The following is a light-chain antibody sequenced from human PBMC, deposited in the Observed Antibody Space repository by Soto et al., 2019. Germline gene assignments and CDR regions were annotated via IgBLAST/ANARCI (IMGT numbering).Light chain of an antibody. CDR3: QQYNNWPLST. CDR1: QSVSSN. V-gene: IGKV3-15*01. Sequence: EIVMTQSPATLSVSPGERATLSCRASQSVSSNLAWYQQKPGQAPRLLIYGASTRATGIPARFSGSGSGTEFTLTISSLQSEDFAVYYWQQYNNWPLSTFGEGTKVDIK. J-gene: IGKJ1*01. CDR2: GAS.